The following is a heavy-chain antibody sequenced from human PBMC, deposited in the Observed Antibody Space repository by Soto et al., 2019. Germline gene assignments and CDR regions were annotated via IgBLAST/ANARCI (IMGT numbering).Heavy chain of an antibody. CDR1: GFTLSRHT. D-gene: IGHD3-22*01. CDR2: IGSRTSDI. Sequence: PGGSLRLSCAASGFTLSRHTMNWVRQAPGKGLEWVSFIGSRTSDIYYADSVKGRFTISRDNAKNSLYLDLTRLRAEDTAVYFCARDYYDTSGYPNTFDMWGQGTMVTVSS. V-gene: IGHV3-21*01. J-gene: IGHJ3*02. CDR3: ARDYYDTSGYPNTFDM.